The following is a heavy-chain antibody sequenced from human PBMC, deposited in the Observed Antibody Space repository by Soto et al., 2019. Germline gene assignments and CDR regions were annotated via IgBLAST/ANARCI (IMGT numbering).Heavy chain of an antibody. J-gene: IGHJ6*02. CDR3: ARPYCSGATCPYYYYGMDV. CDR1: GDIFRSYA. V-gene: IGHV1-69*01. CDR2: IIPMFGTA. D-gene: IGHD2-15*01. Sequence: QVQLVQSGAEVKKPGSSVKISCKTSGDIFRSYAISWVRQAPGQGLEWMGGIIPMFGTAKYAQKFQGRVTITENERASTDYMDPSILCSEDTAVYYWARPYCSGATCPYYYYGMDVWGQGTTVTVSS.